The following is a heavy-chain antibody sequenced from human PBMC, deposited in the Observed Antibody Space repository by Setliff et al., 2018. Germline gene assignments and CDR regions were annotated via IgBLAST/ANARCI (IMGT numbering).Heavy chain of an antibody. D-gene: IGHD3-3*01. CDR3: ASTPDGDLYYNFWSGYYLTLDY. CDR1: GFRFNGHG. CDR2: IYYSGST. V-gene: IGHV4-34*01. J-gene: IGHJ4*02. Sequence: ESLKISCAASGFRFNGHGMNWVRQAPGKGLEWIGEIYYSGSTYYNPSLKSRVTISVDTSKNQFSLKLSSVTAADTAVYYCASTPDGDLYYNFWSGYYLTLDYWGQGTLVTVSS.